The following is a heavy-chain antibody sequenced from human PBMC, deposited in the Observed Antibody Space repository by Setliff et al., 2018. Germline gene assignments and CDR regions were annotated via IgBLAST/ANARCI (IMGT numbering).Heavy chain of an antibody. V-gene: IGHV1-18*01. J-gene: IGHJ4*02. CDR2: INNYNFNT. CDR3: ARINFYVSSGYYYAPEL. D-gene: IGHD3-22*01. CDR1: GFTFTDYG. Sequence: ASVKVSCKSSGFTFTDYGITWVRQVPGQGLEWMGWINNYNFNTQYAQKFQGRVTVTTDTSTTTAYMELRSLRAGDTAVYYCARINFYVSSGYYYAPELWGQGTTVTV.